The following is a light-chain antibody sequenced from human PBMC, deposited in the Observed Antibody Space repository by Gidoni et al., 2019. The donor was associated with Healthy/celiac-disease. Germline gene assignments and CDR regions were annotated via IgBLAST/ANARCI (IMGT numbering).Light chain of an antibody. CDR1: QSISSY. V-gene: IGKV1-39*01. CDR2: AAS. Sequence: DTQMTQSPSSLSASVGDRVTLTCRASQSISSYLTWYQQKPGKAPKLLIYAASSLQSGVPSRFSGSGSGTDFTLTISSRQTEDFANYDCQQSYSTPRTFGKGTKVEIK. CDR3: QQSYSTPRT. J-gene: IGKJ1*01.